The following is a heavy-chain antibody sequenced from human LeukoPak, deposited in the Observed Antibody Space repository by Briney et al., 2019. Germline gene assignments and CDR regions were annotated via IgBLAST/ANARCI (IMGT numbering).Heavy chain of an antibody. CDR1: GGSISSSSYY. J-gene: IGHJ4*02. CDR2: IYYSGST. V-gene: IGHV4-39*01. Sequence: PSETLSLTCTVSGGSISSSSYYWGWIRQPPGKGLEWIGSIYYSGSTYYNPSLKSRVTISVDTSKNQFSLKLSSVTAADTAVYYCARHRCIDWSHIDYWGQGTLVTVSS. D-gene: IGHD3-9*01. CDR3: ARHRCIDWSHIDY.